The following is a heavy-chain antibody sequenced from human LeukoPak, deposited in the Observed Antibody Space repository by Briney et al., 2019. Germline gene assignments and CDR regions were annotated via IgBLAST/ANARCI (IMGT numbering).Heavy chain of an antibody. CDR1: GYTFTGYY. J-gene: IGHJ4*02. CDR3: ARKFLGSRGYYFDY. Sequence: GASVKVSCKASGYTFTGYYIHWVRQAPGQGLEWMGWINPNSGGTNYAQKFQGRVTMTRDTSISTAYMELSRLKSDDTAVYYCARKFLGSRGYYFDYWGQGTLVTVSS. V-gene: IGHV1-2*02. D-gene: IGHD3-10*01. CDR2: INPNSGGT.